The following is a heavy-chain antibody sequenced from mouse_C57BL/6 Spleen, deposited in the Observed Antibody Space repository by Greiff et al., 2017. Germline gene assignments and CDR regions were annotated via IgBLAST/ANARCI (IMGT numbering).Heavy chain of an antibody. CDR3: ARYYGSFDY. V-gene: IGHV1-64*01. CDR2: IHPNSGST. Sequence: QFQLQQPGAELVKPGASVKLSCKASGYTFTSYWMHWVKQRPGQGLEWIGMIHPNSGSTNYNEKFKSKATLTVDKSSSTAYMQLGSLTSEDSAVYYCARYYGSFDYWGQGTTLTVSS. J-gene: IGHJ2*01. D-gene: IGHD1-1*01. CDR1: GYTFTSYW.